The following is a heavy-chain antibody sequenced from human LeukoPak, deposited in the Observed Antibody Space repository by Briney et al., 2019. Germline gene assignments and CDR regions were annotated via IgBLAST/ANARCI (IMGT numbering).Heavy chain of an antibody. V-gene: IGHV3-15*01. CDR2: IKSKTDGGTT. J-gene: IGHJ1*01. CDR3: TARYCRSPSCYGEYFQR. D-gene: IGHD2-2*01. CDR1: GFTFSNAW. Sequence: TGGSLRLSCAASGFTFSNAWMSWVRQAPGKGLEWVGRIKSKTDGGTTDYAAPVKGRFTISRDDSKNTLYLQMNSLKTEDTAVYYCTARYCRSPSCYGEYFQRWGQGTLVTVSS.